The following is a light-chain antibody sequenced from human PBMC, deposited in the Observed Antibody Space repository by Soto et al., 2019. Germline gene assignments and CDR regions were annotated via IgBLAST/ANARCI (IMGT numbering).Light chain of an antibody. J-gene: IGKJ2*01. CDR2: AAS. CDR3: QQSLTIPYT. CDR1: QTISTH. Sequence: DIQMTQSPSSLSASVGDRVTITCRASQTISTHLNWYQQKPGKAPKLLIYAASTLQSGVPSRFSGSGSGTDFTLTINSLQPEDFATYYCQQSLTIPYTFVQGTKLEIK. V-gene: IGKV1-39*01.